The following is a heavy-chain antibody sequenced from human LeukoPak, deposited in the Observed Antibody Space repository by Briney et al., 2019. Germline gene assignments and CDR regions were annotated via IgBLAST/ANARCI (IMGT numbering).Heavy chain of an antibody. Sequence: GASVKVSCKASGYTFTSYGISWVRQAPGQGLEWMGWISAYNGNTNYAQKLQGRVTMTTDTSTSTAYMELRSLRPDDTAVYYCARDYYDILTGYYTFDYWGQGTLVTVSS. CDR3: ARDYYDILTGYYTFDY. CDR2: ISAYNGNT. D-gene: IGHD3-9*01. CDR1: GYTFTSYG. J-gene: IGHJ4*02. V-gene: IGHV1-18*01.